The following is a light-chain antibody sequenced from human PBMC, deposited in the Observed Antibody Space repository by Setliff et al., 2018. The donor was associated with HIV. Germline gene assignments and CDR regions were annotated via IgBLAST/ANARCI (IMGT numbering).Light chain of an antibody. CDR1: SSDIGGYES. CDR2: DVT. J-gene: IGLJ2*01. CDR3: CSYAGGDTRI. V-gene: IGLV2-23*02. Sequence: QSALTQPASVSGSPGQSITISCTGSSSDIGGYESVSWYQQHPGEVPKLIIYDVTKRPSGVSNRFSASKSANTASLTISGLQAEDEADYYCCSYAGGDTRIFGGGTK.